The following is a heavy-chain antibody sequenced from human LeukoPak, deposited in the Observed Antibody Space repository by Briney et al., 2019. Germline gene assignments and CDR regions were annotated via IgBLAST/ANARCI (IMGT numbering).Heavy chain of an antibody. D-gene: IGHD6-13*01. J-gene: IGHJ4*02. Sequence: SVKVSCKASGGTFSSYAISWVRQAPGQGLEWMGGIIPIFGTANYAQKFQGRVTITADESTSTAYMELSSLRSEDTAVYYCARDRGSSSSWGRLHFDYWGQGTLVTVSS. CDR3: ARDRGSSSSWGRLHFDY. CDR2: IIPIFGTA. CDR1: GGTFSSYA. V-gene: IGHV1-69*13.